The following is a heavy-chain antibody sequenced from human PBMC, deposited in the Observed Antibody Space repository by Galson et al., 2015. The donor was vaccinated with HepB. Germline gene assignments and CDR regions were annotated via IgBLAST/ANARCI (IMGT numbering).Heavy chain of an antibody. CDR1: GFTFSNAW. Sequence: SLRLSCAASGFTFSNAWMSWVRQAPGKGLEWVGRIKSKTDGGTTDYAAPVKGRFTISRHDSKNTLFLQMNSLKTEDTAVYYCTTEFGEWELASFDYWGQGTLVTVSS. CDR3: TTEFGEWELASFDY. CDR2: IKSKTDGGTT. V-gene: IGHV3-15*01. D-gene: IGHD1-26*01. J-gene: IGHJ4*02.